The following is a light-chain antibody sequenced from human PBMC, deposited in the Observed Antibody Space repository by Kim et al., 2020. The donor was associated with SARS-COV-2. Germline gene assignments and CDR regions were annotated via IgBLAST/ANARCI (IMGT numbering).Light chain of an antibody. V-gene: IGLV3-19*01. CDR3: NSRDSNDNVV. Sequence: VALEQTARITCQGDSLRSYYAPWYQQKPGQAPILVIYGKNNRPSGIPDRFSGSSSGNTASWTITGTQAGDEADYYCNSRDSNDNVVFGGGTKLTVL. J-gene: IGLJ2*01. CDR2: GKN. CDR1: SLRSYY.